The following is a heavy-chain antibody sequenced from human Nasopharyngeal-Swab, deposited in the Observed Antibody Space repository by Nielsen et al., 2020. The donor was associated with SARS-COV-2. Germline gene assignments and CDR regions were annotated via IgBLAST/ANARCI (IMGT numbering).Heavy chain of an antibody. J-gene: IGHJ6*03. CDR1: GFTFSSYG. D-gene: IGHD5-18*01. CDR2: ISYDGSNK. CDR3: AKDYSYGYSDYYYYYMDV. Sequence: GESLKISCAASGFTFSSYGMHWVRQAPGKGLEWVAVISYDGSNKYYADSVKGRFTISRDNSKNTLYLQMNSLRAEDTAVYYCAKDYSYGYSDYYYYYMDVWGKGTTGTVSS. V-gene: IGHV3-30*18.